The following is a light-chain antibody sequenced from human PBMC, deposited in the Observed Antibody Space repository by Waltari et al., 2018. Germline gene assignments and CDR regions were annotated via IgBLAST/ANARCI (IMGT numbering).Light chain of an antibody. J-gene: IGKJ2*01. CDR3: QQYSYFST. V-gene: IGKV1-5*03. CDR2: RTS. CDR1: ESISTW. Sequence: DIQMTQSPSTLSTSVGDRVTITCRASESISTWVAWYQQKPGQATKLLIYRTSNLQSGVPPRFSGSGSGTEFTLTIRSLQPGDFATYFCQQYSYFSTFGQGTKLEIK.